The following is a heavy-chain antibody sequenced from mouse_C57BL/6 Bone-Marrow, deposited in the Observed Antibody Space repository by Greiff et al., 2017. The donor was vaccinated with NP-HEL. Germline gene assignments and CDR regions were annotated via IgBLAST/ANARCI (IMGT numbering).Heavy chain of an antibody. CDR3: ARWGRRRGAY. J-gene: IGHJ3*01. V-gene: IGHV1-81*01. CDR1: GYTFTSYG. CDR2: IYPRSGNT. Sequence: QVQLQQSGAELARPGASVKLSCKASGYTFTSYGISWVKQRTGQGLEWIGEIYPRSGNTYYNEKFKGKATLTADKSSSTAYMELRSLTSEDSAVCLCARWGRRRGAYWGRGTLVTVSA.